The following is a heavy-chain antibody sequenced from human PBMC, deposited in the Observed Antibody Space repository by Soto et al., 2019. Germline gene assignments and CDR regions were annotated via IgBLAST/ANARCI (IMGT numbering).Heavy chain of an antibody. J-gene: IGHJ4*02. V-gene: IGHV4-59*01. Sequence: QVQLQESGPGLVKPSETLSLTCTVSGGSISSYYWSWIRQPPGKGLEWIGYIYYSGSTNYNPSLKSRVTITVDTSMNQFSLKLSSVTAADTAVYYCAAAGYSSSWYVDYWGQGTLVTVSS. CDR1: GGSISSYY. D-gene: IGHD6-13*01. CDR3: AAAGYSSSWYVDY. CDR2: IYYSGST.